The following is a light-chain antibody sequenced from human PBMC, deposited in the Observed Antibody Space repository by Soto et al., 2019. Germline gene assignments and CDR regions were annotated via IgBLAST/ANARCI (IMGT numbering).Light chain of an antibody. J-gene: IGLJ2*01. V-gene: IGLV2-14*01. CDR1: NSDVGGCNC. Sequence: QSALTQPASVSGSPGQSITISCTGTNSDVGGCNCVSWYQQHPGKAPKLIIYDVTNRPSGVSSRFSGSKSGNTASLTISGLQAEDEPDYYCSSYTSSSTFFGGGTKVTVL. CDR2: DVT. CDR3: SSYTSSSTF.